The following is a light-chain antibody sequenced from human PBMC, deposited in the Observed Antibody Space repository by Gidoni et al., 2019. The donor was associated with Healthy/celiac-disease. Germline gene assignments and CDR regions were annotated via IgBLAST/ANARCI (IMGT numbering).Light chain of an antibody. Sequence: SYELTQPPSVSVSPGQTASITCSGDKLGDKYACWYQQKPGQSPVLVIYQDSKRPSGIPERFSGSNSGNTATLTISGTQAIDEADYYCQAWDGVFGGGTKLTVL. CDR1: KLGDKY. CDR2: QDS. CDR3: QAWDGV. V-gene: IGLV3-1*01. J-gene: IGLJ2*01.